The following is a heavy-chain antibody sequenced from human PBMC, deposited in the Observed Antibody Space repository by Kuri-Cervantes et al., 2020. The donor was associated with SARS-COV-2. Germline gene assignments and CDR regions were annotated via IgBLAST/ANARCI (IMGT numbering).Heavy chain of an antibody. CDR2: IYPGDSDT. V-gene: IGHV5-51*01. D-gene: IGHD3-10*01. Sequence: GESLKISCKGSGYSFTSYWIGWVRQMPGKGLEWMGIIYPGDSDTRYSPSFQGQVTISADKSISTAYLQWSSLKASDTAMYYCARDLRAFHPPREAGAYYFDYWGQGTLVTVSS. J-gene: IGHJ4*02. CDR3: ARDLRAFHPPREAGAYYFDY. CDR1: GYSFTSYW.